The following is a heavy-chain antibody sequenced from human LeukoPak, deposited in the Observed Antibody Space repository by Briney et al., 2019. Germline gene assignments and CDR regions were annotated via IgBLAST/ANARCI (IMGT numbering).Heavy chain of an antibody. D-gene: IGHD2-15*01. Sequence: SETLSLTCTVSGDSISSSSYYWGWIRQPPGKGLEWIGSIYYSGSTYYNPSLKSRVTISVDTSKNQFSLKLSSVTAADTAVYYCASTFRGYCSGGSCYGFDYWGQGTLVTVSS. J-gene: IGHJ4*02. V-gene: IGHV4-39*01. CDR1: GDSISSSSYY. CDR2: IYYSGST. CDR3: ASTFRGYCSGGSCYGFDY.